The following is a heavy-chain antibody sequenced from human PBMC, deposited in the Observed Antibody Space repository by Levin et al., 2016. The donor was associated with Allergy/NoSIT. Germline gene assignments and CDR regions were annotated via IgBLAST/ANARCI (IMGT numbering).Heavy chain of an antibody. J-gene: IGHJ4*02. CDR3: ARVERGGCNCPVSDY. V-gene: IGHV3-30*04. CDR2: ISYDGSNK. Sequence: QPPGKGLEWVAVISYDGSNKYYADSVKGRFTISRDNSKNTLYLQMNSLRAEDTAVYYCARVERGGCNCPVSDYWGQGTLVTVSS. D-gene: IGHD3-10*01.